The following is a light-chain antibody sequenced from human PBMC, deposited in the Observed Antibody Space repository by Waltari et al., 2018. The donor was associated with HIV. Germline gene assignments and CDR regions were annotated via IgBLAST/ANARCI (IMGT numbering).Light chain of an antibody. CDR1: TRAVRCYNY. CDR3: SSYAGSNNLV. CDR2: EVI. Sequence: QSALTQPPSASGSPGRSVTISCTGTTRAVRCYNYVSCSQQHPGKAPKLMIYEVIKRPSGVPDRFSGSKSGNTASLTVSGLQAEDEADYYCSSYAGSNNLVFGGGTKLTVL. J-gene: IGLJ2*01. V-gene: IGLV2-8*01.